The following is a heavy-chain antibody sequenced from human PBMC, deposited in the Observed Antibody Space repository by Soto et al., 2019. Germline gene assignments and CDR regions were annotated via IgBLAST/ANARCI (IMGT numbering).Heavy chain of an antibody. Sequence: LRLSCAASGFTFSSYGMHWVRQAPGKGLEWVAVIWYDGSNKYYADSVKGRFTISRDNSKNTLYLQMNSLRAEDTAVYYCARVHIVVPAAIGYYYYGMDVWGQGTTVTVSS. D-gene: IGHD2-2*02. J-gene: IGHJ6*02. CDR3: ARVHIVVPAAIGYYYYGMDV. V-gene: IGHV3-33*01. CDR2: IWYDGSNK. CDR1: GFTFSSYG.